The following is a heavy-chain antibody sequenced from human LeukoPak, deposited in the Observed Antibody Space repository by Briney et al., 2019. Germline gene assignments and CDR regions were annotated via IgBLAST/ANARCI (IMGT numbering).Heavy chain of an antibody. CDR3: AREGGFCFGETCRYFDY. CDR2: TNSNSYI. J-gene: IGHJ4*02. D-gene: IGHD2-15*01. CDR1: GFTFSTFS. Sequence: GGSLRLSCAASGFTFSTFSMNWVRQAPGKGLEWVASTNSNSYIYYADSVKGRFTTSRDNAKNSLYLQMNSLGAEDTAVYYCAREGGFCFGETCRYFDYWGQGTLVTVSS. V-gene: IGHV3-21*01.